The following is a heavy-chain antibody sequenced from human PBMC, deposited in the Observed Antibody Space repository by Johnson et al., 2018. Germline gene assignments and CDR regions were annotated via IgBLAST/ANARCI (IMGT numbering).Heavy chain of an antibody. V-gene: IGHV3-30-3*01. D-gene: IGHD4-23*01. CDR1: GFTFSSYA. Sequence: QVQLQESGGGVVQPGRSLRLSCAASGFTFSSYAVHWVRQAPGKGLEWVAVISYDGSNKYYADSVKGRFTNSRDNSKNALYLQMNSRRAEDTAVYYCARGTRGNSWAYYIDVWCKGTTVTVSS. J-gene: IGHJ6*03. CDR2: ISYDGSNK. CDR3: ARGTRGNSWAYYIDV.